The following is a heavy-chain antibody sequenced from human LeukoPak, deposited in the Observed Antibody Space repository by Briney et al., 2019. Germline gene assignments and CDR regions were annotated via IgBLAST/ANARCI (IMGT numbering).Heavy chain of an antibody. CDR2: ISYDGSNK. Sequence: GGSLRLSCAASGFTFSSYAMHWVRQAPGKGLEWVAVISYDGSNKYYADSVKGRFTISRDSSKNTLYLQMNSLRAEDTAVYYCASLRGVVPAAVYYYGMDVWGQGTTVTVSS. J-gene: IGHJ6*02. CDR3: ASLRGVVPAAVYYYGMDV. V-gene: IGHV3-30*04. D-gene: IGHD2-2*01. CDR1: GFTFSSYA.